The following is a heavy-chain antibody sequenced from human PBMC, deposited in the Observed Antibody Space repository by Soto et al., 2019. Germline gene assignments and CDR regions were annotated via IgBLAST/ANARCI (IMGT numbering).Heavy chain of an antibody. CDR1: GYTFTSYG. Sequence: QVQLVQSGAEVKKPGAAVKVSCKASGYTFTSYGISWVRQSPGQGLEWMGWISAYNGNTNYAQKLQGRFTMTTDTSTSPAYMELWSLRSDDTAVYYCAREYGSGSRFDYWGQGTLVTVSS. D-gene: IGHD3-10*01. CDR3: AREYGSGSRFDY. V-gene: IGHV1-18*01. CDR2: ISAYNGNT. J-gene: IGHJ4*02.